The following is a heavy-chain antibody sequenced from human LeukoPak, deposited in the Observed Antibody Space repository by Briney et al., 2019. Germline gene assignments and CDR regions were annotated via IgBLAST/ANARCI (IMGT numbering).Heavy chain of an antibody. CDR3: ARDRGAGTYYFDY. V-gene: IGHV3-7*01. J-gene: IGHJ4*02. Sequence: GGSLRLSCAASGFTFSSYWMSWVRQAPGKGLEWVANIKQDGSEKYYVDSVKGRFTISRDNAKNSLYLQMNSLRAEDTAVYYCARDRGAGTYYFDYWGQGTLVTVSS. D-gene: IGHD6-19*01. CDR1: GFTFSSYW. CDR2: IKQDGSEK.